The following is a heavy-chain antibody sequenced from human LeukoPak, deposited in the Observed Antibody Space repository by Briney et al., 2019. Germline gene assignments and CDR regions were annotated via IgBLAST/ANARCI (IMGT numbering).Heavy chain of an antibody. CDR2: IKSKTDGGTT. V-gene: IGHV3-15*01. CDR3: TTDPEAYYYDSSGYQTTGYFDY. CDR1: GFTFGNAW. D-gene: IGHD3-22*01. Sequence: GGSLRLSCAASGFTFGNAWMSWVRQAPGKGLEWVGRIKSKTDGGTTDYAAPAKGRFTISRDDSKNTLYLQMNSLKTEDTAVYYCTTDPEAYYYDSSGYQTTGYFDYWGQGTLVTVSS. J-gene: IGHJ4*02.